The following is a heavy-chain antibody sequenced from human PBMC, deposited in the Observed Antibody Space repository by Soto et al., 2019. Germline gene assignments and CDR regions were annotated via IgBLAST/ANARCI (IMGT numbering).Heavy chain of an antibody. V-gene: IGHV3-21*01. CDR2: ISSSSSYI. CDR1: GFTFSSYS. J-gene: IGHJ3*02. Sequence: PGGSLRLSCAASGFTFSSYSMNWVRQAPGKGLEWVSSISSSSSYIYYADSVKGRFTISRDNAKNSLYLQMNSLRAEDTAVYYCASMSPIVVVVAATLPDAFDIWGQGTMVTVSS. CDR3: ASMSPIVVVVAATLPDAFDI. D-gene: IGHD2-15*01.